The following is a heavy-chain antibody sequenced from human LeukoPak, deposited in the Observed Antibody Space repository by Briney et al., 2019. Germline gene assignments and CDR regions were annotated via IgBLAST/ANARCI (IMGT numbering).Heavy chain of an antibody. J-gene: IGHJ4*02. D-gene: IGHD6-6*01. CDR1: GFSLSTRGAG. CDR2: IYWDDDK. CDR3: AHKDSSLYYFDY. V-gene: IGHV2-5*02. Sequence: SGPTLVNPTQTLTLTCTFSGFSLSTRGAGVGWIRQPPGKALEWLALIYWDDDKRYSPSLKSRLTITKDTSKNQVVLTMTNMDPVDTATYYCAHKDSSLYYFDYWGQGTLVTVSS.